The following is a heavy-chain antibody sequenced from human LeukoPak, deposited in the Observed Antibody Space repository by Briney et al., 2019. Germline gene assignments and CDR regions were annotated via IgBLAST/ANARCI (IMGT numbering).Heavy chain of an antibody. V-gene: IGHV3-30*02. Sequence: GGSLRISCAASGFTFATYGMHWVRQAPGKGLEWVAFLPFGGSNKYYADSVKGRFTISRDNSKNTLYLQMNSLRPEDTAVYSCARSFFQWNYGSCLDSRGQGTLVTVSS. D-gene: IGHD1-7*01. CDR1: GFTFATYG. CDR3: ARSFFQWNYGSCLDS. CDR2: LPFGGSNK. J-gene: IGHJ1*01.